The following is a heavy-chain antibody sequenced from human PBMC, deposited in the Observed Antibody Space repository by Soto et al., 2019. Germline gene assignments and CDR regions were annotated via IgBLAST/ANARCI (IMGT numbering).Heavy chain of an antibody. CDR3: ARVFRGKVATGPYWYFDL. V-gene: IGHV1-18*01. Sequence: ASVKVSCKASGYTFTSYGISWVRQAPGQGLEWMGWISAYNGNTNYAQKLQGRVTMTTDTSTSTAYMELRSLRSDDTAVYYCARVFRGKVATGPYWYFDLWGRGTLVTV. CDR2: ISAYNGNT. J-gene: IGHJ2*01. CDR1: GYTFTSYG. D-gene: IGHD5-12*01.